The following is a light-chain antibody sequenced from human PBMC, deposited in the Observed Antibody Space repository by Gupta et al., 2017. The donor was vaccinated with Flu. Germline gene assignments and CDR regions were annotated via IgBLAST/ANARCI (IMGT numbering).Light chain of an antibody. V-gene: IGLV4-69*01. CDR2: LNSDGSH. Sequence: QLVLPQSPSASASLGASVKLTCTLSSGHSSYAIAWHQQQPENGPRYLLRLNSDGSHSKGDEIPDRFSGSSSGAERDLTISSLQAEDEADYYCQTGGTVTVVFGGGTKLTVL. CDR1: SGHSSYA. J-gene: IGLJ2*01. CDR3: QTGGTVTVV.